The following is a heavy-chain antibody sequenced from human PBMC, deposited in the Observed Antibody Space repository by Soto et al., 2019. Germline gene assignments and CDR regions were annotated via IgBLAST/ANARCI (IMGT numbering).Heavy chain of an antibody. CDR1: GGTFSSYA. V-gene: IGHV1-69*01. D-gene: IGHD3-10*01. CDR2: IIPIFGTA. Sequence: QVQLVQSGAEVKKPGSSVKVSCKASGGTFSSYAISWVRQAPGQGLEWVGGIIPIFGTANYAQTFQARVTIPADDATSTGYMALCGLGSEATAVYYCARSGSVSYDYLGHGTLVTVST. CDR3: ARSGSVSYDY. J-gene: IGHJ4*01.